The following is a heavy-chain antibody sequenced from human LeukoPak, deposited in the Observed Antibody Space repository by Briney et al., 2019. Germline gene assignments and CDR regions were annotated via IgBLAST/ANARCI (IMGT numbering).Heavy chain of an antibody. CDR1: GFTFSSYW. CDR2: IKQDGSEK. V-gene: IGHV3-7*03. CDR3: AIGVQTYYFDY. D-gene: IGHD2-8*01. Sequence: GGSLRLSCAASGFTFSSYWMSWVRQAPGRGLEWVANIKQDGSEKYYVDSVKGRFTISRDTSKNMLSLQMNSLRAEDTAVYYCAIGVQTYYFDYWGQGTLVTVSS. J-gene: IGHJ4*02.